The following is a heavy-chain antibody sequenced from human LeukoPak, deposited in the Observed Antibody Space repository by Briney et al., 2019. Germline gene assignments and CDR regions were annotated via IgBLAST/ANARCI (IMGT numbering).Heavy chain of an antibody. D-gene: IGHD6-13*01. CDR3: ARWRRAAGFLYYFDY. CDR2: INHSGST. J-gene: IGHJ4*02. V-gene: IGHV4-39*07. Sequence: SETLSLTCTVSGGSISSSSYYWSWIRQPPGKGLEWIGEINHSGSTNYNPSLKSRVTISVDTSKNQFSLKLSSVTAADTAVYYCARWRRAAGFLYYFDYWGQGTLVTVSS. CDR1: GGSISSSSYY.